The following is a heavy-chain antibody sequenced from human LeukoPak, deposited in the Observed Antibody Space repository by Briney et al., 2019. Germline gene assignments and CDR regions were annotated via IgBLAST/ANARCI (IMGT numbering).Heavy chain of an antibody. J-gene: IGHJ4*02. Sequence: RGSLRLSCAASGFTVSSNYMTWVRQTPGKGLEWLSVVYSGGGTLYADSVKGRFTISRDNSKNTVYLQMTSLRAEDTAVYYCARGLGLYDSSGYAFDYRGQGTLVTVSS. CDR1: GFTVSSNY. D-gene: IGHD3-22*01. CDR2: VYSGGGT. CDR3: ARGLGLYDSSGYAFDY. V-gene: IGHV3-53*01.